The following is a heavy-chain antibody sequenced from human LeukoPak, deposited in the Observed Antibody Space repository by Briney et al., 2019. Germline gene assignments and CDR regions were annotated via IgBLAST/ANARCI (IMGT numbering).Heavy chain of an antibody. Sequence: PSGTLSLTCAVSGGSISSSNWWSWVRQPPGKGLEWIGEIYHSGSTNYNPSLKSRVTISVDKSKNQFSLKLSSVTAADTAVYYCARLHCSGGSCYSRYNWFDPWGQGTLVTVSS. CDR3: ARLHCSGGSCYSRYNWFDP. CDR1: GGSISSSNW. D-gene: IGHD2-15*01. V-gene: IGHV4-4*02. CDR2: IYHSGST. J-gene: IGHJ5*02.